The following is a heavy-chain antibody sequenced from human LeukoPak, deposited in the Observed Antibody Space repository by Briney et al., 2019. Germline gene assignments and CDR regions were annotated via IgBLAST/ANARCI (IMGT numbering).Heavy chain of an antibody. CDR2: SRNKANSYTT. CDR1: GFTFSDHQ. J-gene: IGHJ5*02. V-gene: IGHV3-72*01. CDR3: AKGTWFDP. Sequence: GGSLRLSCAASGFTFSDHQMDWVRQAPGKGLEWVGRSRNKANSYTTSYAASVQGRFTLSRDDSNNSLYLQMNSLKTEDTAVYYCAKGTWFDPWGQGTLVTVSS.